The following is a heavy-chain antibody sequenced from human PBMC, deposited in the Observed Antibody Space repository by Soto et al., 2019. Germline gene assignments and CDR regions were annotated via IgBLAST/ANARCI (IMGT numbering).Heavy chain of an antibody. Sequence: GSLRLSCAASGFTVSDNYITWVRQAPGRGLEWVSLLYSGGRIYYADSVKGRFTISRDTSKKTLYLQMNSLRTEDTAVYYCARPDPGYAYGLNVWGQGTTVTVSS. D-gene: IGHD3-10*01. CDR2: LYSGGRI. V-gene: IGHV3-53*01. CDR3: ARPDPGYAYGLNV. CDR1: GFTVSDNY. J-gene: IGHJ6*02.